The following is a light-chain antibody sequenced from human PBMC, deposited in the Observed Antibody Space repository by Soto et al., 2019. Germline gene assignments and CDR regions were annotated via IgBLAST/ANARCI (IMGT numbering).Light chain of an antibody. CDR2: DAS. CDR1: QSIVTW. V-gene: IGKV1-5*01. CDR3: QKYSSDFKT. J-gene: IGKJ1*01. Sequence: DIQMTHSPSILSASVLYIVTITFRASQSIVTWLASYQQKPGKAPKVLIYDASSLQSGVPSRFSGSGSGTEFTLTISSLQPDDFAAYYCQKYSSDFKTFGQGTKVDI.